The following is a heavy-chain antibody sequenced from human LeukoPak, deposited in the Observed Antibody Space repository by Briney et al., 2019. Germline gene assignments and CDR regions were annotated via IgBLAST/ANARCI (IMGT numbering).Heavy chain of an antibody. V-gene: IGHV3-48*01. CDR3: ARDMADGGYNYGMDV. J-gene: IGHJ6*02. D-gene: IGHD3-10*01. Sequence: PGGSLRLSCAASGFTFSTYSMNWVRQAPGKGLEWVSYITSSSSTIYYADSVKGRFTISRDNAKNSLFLQMNSLRAEDTGVYYCARDMADGGYNYGMDVWGQGTTVTVSS. CDR2: ITSSSSTI. CDR1: GFTFSTYS.